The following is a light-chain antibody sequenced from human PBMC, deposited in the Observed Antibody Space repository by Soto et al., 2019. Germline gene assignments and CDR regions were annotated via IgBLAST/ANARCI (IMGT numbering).Light chain of an antibody. CDR3: APWDDSLTRYV. V-gene: IGLV1-44*01. CDR1: RTNIGSNT. Sequence: QSELTQRPSASGTPGQRVTISCSGSRTNIGSNTVNWYQQLPGTAPKLLLYSTTQRPSGVPDRFSGSKSGSSASLAISGLQSDDYADYYCAPWDDSLTRYVFGTGTKVPVL. J-gene: IGLJ1*01. CDR2: STT.